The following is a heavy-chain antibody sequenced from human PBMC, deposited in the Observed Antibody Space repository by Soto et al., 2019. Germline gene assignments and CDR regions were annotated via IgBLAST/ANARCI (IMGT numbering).Heavy chain of an antibody. J-gene: IGHJ4*01. CDR1: GFTFSSYG. V-gene: IGHV3-30*18. CDR3: AKAGRKGIVAVYYFDY. D-gene: IGHD5-12*01. CDR2: ISYDGSNK. Sequence: GGSLRLSCAASGFTFSSYGMHWVRQAPGKGLEWVAVISYDGSNKYYADSVKGRFTISRDNSKNTLYLQMNSLRAEDTAVYYCAKAGRKGIVAVYYFDYWGHGPLVTVSS.